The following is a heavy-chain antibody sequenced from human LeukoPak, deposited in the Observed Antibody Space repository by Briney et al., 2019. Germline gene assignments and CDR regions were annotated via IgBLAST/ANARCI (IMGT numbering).Heavy chain of an antibody. CDR3: ARVTYAVPDY. J-gene: IGHJ4*02. CDR2: ISYDGSNK. Sequence: PGGSLRLSCAASGFAFSSYAMHWARQAPGKGLEWVAVISYDGSNKYYADSVKGRFTISRDNAKNSLFLQMNSLRAEDTAVYYCARVTYAVPDYWGQGTLVTVSS. CDR1: GFAFSSYA. V-gene: IGHV3-30-3*01. D-gene: IGHD2/OR15-2a*01.